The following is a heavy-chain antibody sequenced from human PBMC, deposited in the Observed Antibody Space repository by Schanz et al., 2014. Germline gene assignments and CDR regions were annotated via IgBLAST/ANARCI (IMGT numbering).Heavy chain of an antibody. CDR2: ISDSGDST. J-gene: IGHJ4*02. CDR3: AKVAPAATYLDS. V-gene: IGHV3-11*01. CDR1: GFTFSDYY. Sequence: QVQLVESGGGVVQPGRSLRLSCAASGFTFSDYYMTWIRQAPGKGLEWVSDISDSGDSTHYADSVKGRFTISRDNAKNSLFLQMNSLSAEDTAVYYCAKVAPAATYLDSWGLGTRVTVSS. D-gene: IGHD2-2*01.